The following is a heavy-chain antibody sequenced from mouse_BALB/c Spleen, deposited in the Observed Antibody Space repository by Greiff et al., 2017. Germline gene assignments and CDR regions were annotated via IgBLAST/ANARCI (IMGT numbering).Heavy chain of an antibody. J-gene: IGHJ4*01. CDR3: ARREYWDPYAMGC. Sequence: AQLQQSGAEWARSGPSEKISCKASGYTFSSSRMHWAKQRPGRGLEWIGYFNPSRCYTNYNQNFKEKATLPADISSTTAYVQLSSLTSEDSAVYYSARREYWDPYAMGCWGQGASGTVS. CDR2: FNPSRCYT. D-gene: IGHD4-1*01. V-gene: IGHV1-4*01. CDR1: GYTFSSSR.